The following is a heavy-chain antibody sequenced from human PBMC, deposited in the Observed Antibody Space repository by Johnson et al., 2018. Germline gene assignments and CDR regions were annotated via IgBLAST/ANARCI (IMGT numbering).Heavy chain of an antibody. Sequence: EVQLLESGGGLVQPGGSLRLSCEASGFTLSDHYMDWVRQTPGKGLEWVGRSRSKGSGYTTEYAASVKGRFTFSRDESRNSLFLQMNSLRTDDTAVNYCGKGGGYIGGSDAFGMWGQGRMVAVSS. CDR2: SRSKGSGYTT. J-gene: IGHJ3*02. CDR3: GKGGGYIGGSDAFGM. CDR1: GFTLSDHY. D-gene: IGHD4-23*01. V-gene: IGHV3-72*01.